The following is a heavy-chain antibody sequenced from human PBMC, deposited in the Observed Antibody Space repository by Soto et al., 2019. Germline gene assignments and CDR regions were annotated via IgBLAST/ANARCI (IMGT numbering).Heavy chain of an antibody. D-gene: IGHD3-3*01. V-gene: IGHV3-33*01. CDR2: IWYDGSNK. Sequence: VQLVESGGGVVQPGRSLRLSCAASGFTFSSYGMHWVRQAPGKGLEWVAVIWYDGSNKYYADSVKGRFTISRDNSKNTLYLQMNSLRAEDTAVYYCARTYDFWSGYLPFYYYYYGMDVWGQGTTVTVSS. CDR1: GFTFSSYG. CDR3: ARTYDFWSGYLPFYYYYYGMDV. J-gene: IGHJ6*02.